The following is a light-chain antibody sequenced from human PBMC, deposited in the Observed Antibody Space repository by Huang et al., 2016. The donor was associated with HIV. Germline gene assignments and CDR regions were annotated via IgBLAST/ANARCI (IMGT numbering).Light chain of an antibody. CDR3: QQYGSSSWT. Sequence: EIVLTQSPGTLSLSPGERATLSCRASQSVSRSYLAWYQQNPGQAPRLLIHGASTRATGIPDRFSGSGSGTDFPLTISRLGPEEFAVYYCQQYGSSSWTFGQGTKVEI. CDR1: QSVSRSY. CDR2: GAS. V-gene: IGKV3-20*01. J-gene: IGKJ1*01.